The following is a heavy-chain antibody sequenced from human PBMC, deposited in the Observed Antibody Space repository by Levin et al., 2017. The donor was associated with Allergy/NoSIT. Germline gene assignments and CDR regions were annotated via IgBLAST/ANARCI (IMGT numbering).Heavy chain of an antibody. V-gene: IGHV3-30*18. CDR2: ISYDGSNK. J-gene: IGHJ6*02. CDR1: GFTFSSYG. CDR3: AKVLGYCSSSSCSRETYYYYGMDV. Sequence: QAGGSLRLSCAASGFTFSSYGMHWVRQAPGKGLEWVAVISYDGSNKYYADSVKGRFTISRDNPKNTLYLQMNNLRAEDTAEYYCAKVLGYCSSSSCSRETYYYYGMDVWGQGTTVTVSS. D-gene: IGHD2-2*01.